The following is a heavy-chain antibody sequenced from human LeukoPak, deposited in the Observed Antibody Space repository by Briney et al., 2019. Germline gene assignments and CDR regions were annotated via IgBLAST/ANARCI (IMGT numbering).Heavy chain of an antibody. CDR3: AREWMGWQLDY. D-gene: IGHD4-23*01. CDR1: GFTFSSYW. V-gene: IGHV3-7*01. CDR2: IKQDGSEK. J-gene: IGHJ4*02. Sequence: PGRSLRLSCAASGFTFSSYWMSWVRQAPGKGLEWVANIKQDGSEKYYVDSVKGRFTISRDNAKNSLYLQMNSLRAEDTAVYYCAREWMGWQLDYWGQGTLVTVSS.